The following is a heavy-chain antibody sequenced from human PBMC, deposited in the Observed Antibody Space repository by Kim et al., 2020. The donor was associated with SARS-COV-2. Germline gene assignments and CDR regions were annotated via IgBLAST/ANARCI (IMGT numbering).Heavy chain of an antibody. V-gene: IGHV3-48*02. CDR2: ISSSSSTI. Sequence: GGSLRLSCAASGFTFSSYSMNWVRQAPGKGLEWVSYISSSSSTIYYADSVKGRFTISRDNAKNSLYLQMNSLRDEDTAVYYCASYTFPPTGPIAVAGGGQGTLVTVSS. J-gene: IGHJ4*02. CDR1: GFTFSSYS. CDR3: ASYTFPPTGPIAVAG. D-gene: IGHD6-19*01.